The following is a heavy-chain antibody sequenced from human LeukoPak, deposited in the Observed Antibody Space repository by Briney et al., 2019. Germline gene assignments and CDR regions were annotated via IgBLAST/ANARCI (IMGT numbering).Heavy chain of an antibody. CDR3: ARYRPKYLVPAAAPGIDY. CDR1: GGSFSGYY. Sequence: PSETLSLTCAVYGGSFSGYYWSWIRQPPGKGLEWIGEINHSGGTNYNPSLKSRVTISVDTSKNQFSLKLSSVTAADTAVYYCARYRPKYLVPAAAPGIDYWGQGTLVTVSS. J-gene: IGHJ4*02. D-gene: IGHD2-2*01. CDR2: INHSGGT. V-gene: IGHV4-34*01.